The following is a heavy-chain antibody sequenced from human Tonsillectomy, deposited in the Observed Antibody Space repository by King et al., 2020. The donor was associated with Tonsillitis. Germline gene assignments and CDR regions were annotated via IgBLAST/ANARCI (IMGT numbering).Heavy chain of an antibody. D-gene: IGHD6-13*01. J-gene: IGHJ6*03. V-gene: IGHV3-64D*06. Sequence: VQLVESGGGLVQPGGSLRLSCSASGFTFSSYAMHWVRQAPGKGLEYGSAISSNGGSTYYADSVKGRFTISRDNSKNTLYLQMSSLRAEDTAVYYCVKGPGASAGFYMDVWGKGTTVTVSS. CDR3: VKGPGASAGFYMDV. CDR1: GFTFSSYA. CDR2: ISSNGGST.